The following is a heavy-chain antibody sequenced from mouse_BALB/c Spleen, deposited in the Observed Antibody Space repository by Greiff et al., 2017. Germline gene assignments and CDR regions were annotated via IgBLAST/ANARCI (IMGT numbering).Heavy chain of an antibody. CDR3: ARSGIYDGYYVYY. CDR1: GYTFTSYW. J-gene: IGHJ2*01. Sequence: QVQLQQSGAELAKPGASVKMSCKASGYTFTSYWMHWVKQRPGQGLEWIGYINPSTGYTEYNQKFKDKATLTADKSSSTAYMQLSSLTSEDSAVYYFARSGIYDGYYVYYWGQGTTLTVSS. V-gene: IGHV1-7*01. D-gene: IGHD2-3*01. CDR2: INPSTGYT.